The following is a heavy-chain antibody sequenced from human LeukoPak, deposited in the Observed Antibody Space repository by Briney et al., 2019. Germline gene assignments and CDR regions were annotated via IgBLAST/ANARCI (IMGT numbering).Heavy chain of an antibody. CDR3: ATFVITMVRGVIIHPVQVAFDP. V-gene: IGHV1-18*01. D-gene: IGHD3-10*01. CDR2: ISAYNGNT. J-gene: IGHJ5*02. Sequence: GASVKVSCKASGYTFTSYGISWVRQAPGQGLEWMGWISAYNGNTNYAQKLQGRVTMTTDTSTSTAYMELSSLRSEDTAVYYCATFVITMVRGVIIHPVQVAFDPWGQGTLVTVSS. CDR1: GYTFTSYG.